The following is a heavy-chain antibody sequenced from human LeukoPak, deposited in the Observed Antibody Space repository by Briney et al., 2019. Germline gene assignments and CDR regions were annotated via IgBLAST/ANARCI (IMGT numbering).Heavy chain of an antibody. CDR1: GFTFSSYW. CDR2: IKQDGSEK. J-gene: IGHJ4*02. Sequence: GGSLRLSCAASGFTFSSYWMTWVRQAPGKGLEWVANIKQDGSEKSYVDSVKGRFSISRDNAKNSLCLQMNSLSAEDTAVYYCARCPYDSSGYYSVPSHFDYWGQGTLVTVSS. V-gene: IGHV3-7*01. CDR3: ARCPYDSSGYYSVPSHFDY. D-gene: IGHD3-22*01.